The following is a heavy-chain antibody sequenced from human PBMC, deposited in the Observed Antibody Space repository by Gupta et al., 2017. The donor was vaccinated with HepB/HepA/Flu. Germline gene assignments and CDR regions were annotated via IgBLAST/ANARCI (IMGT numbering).Heavy chain of an antibody. CDR2: ARNKANSYTT. CDR3: ASMGWPMGGD. J-gene: IGHJ4*02. Sequence: EVQLVESGGGLFQPGGSLRLSCAASGFAFSEYYMDWVRQAPGKGLEWVGGARNKANSYTTEDAASVKGRFMIAREDSQNSVYLKMKRXKTEDTAVXYCASMGWPMGGDWGQGTLVTVSS. V-gene: IGHV3-72*01. D-gene: IGHD3-16*01. CDR1: GFAFSEYY.